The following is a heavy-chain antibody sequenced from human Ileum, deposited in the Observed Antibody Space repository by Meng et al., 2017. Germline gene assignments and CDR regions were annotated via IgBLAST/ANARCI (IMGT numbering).Heavy chain of an antibody. CDR2: IHYSGST. CDR3: ARRIRGGSYLG. J-gene: IGHJ4*02. CDR1: VDSCTDYY. V-gene: IGHV4-34*01. D-gene: IGHD1-26*01. Sequence: QLQLMQWGAGMLKPSESLSLTCNVYVDSCTDYYWNWIRQPPGKGLEWIGEIHYSGSTNYNPSLESRVTISEDTSQKQFSLRLSSVTAADTAVYYCARRIRGGSYLGWGQGTLVTVSS.